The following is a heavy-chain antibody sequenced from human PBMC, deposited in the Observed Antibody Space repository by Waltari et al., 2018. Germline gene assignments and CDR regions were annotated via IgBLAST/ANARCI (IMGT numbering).Heavy chain of an antibody. J-gene: IGHJ4*02. CDR2: IYHSGIT. Sequence: QVQLQESGPGLVKPSETLSLTCSVSGYSIRSGYYWGWIRQPPGKGLEWIGMIYHSGITFYDPPLKSRVTISVDTSKNQFSLKLSSVTAADTAVYYCARDTPAPRITGATSVDYWGQGTLVTVSS. V-gene: IGHV4-38-2*02. D-gene: IGHD1-20*01. CDR1: GYSIRSGYY. CDR3: ARDTPAPRITGATSVDY.